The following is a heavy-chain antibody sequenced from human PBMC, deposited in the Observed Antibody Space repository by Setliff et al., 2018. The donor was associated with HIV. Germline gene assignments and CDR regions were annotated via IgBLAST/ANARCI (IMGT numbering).Heavy chain of an antibody. Sequence: SETLSLTCAVYGGSFSGNYWSWIRQPPGKGLEWIGDINHGGSTNYNPPPKSRVTISVDMSKNQISLKLSSVTAADTAVYYCARASGDTSKFVNYYYYYMDVWGKGTTVTVSS. D-gene: IGHD6-19*01. CDR3: ARASGDTSKFVNYYYYYMDV. CDR1: GGSFSGNY. J-gene: IGHJ6*03. V-gene: IGHV4-34*01. CDR2: INHGGST.